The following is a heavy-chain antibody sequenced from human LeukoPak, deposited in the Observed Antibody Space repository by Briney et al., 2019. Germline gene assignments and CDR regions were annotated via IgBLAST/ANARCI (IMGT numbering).Heavy chain of an antibody. D-gene: IGHD4/OR15-4a*01. CDR1: GYTFTGYY. V-gene: IGHV1-18*04. CDR3: ARGDMTMEFDP. J-gene: IGHJ5*02. Sequence: ASVKVSCKASGYTFTGYYMHWVRQAPGQGLEWMGWISAYNGNTNYAQKLQGRVTMTTDTSTSTAYMELRSLRSDDTAVYYCARGDMTMEFDPWGQGTLVTVSS. CDR2: ISAYNGNT.